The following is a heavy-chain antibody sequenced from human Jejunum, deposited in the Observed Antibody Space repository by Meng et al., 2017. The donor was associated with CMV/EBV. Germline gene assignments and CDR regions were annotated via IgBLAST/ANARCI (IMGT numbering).Heavy chain of an antibody. D-gene: IGHD1-26*01. CDR2: INSDGSHT. CDR3: ARSLNSGSYPDD. V-gene: IGHV3-74*02. CDR1: GFTFSDHY. Sequence: EVQLVESXXGLVQXGGSLRLSCAASGFTFSDHYVDWVRQAPGKGLVWVSRINSDGSHTSNADSVKGRFTISRDNAKNTLYLQMSTLRAEDTAVYYCARSLNSGSYPDDWGQGTLVTVSS. J-gene: IGHJ4*02.